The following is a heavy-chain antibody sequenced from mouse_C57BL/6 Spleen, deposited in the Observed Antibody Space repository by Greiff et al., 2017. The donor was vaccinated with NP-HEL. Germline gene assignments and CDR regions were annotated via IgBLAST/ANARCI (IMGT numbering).Heavy chain of an antibody. Sequence: EVKLVESGGGLVKPGGSLKLSCAASGFTFSSYAMSWVRQTPEKRLEWVATISDGGSYTYYPDNVKGRFTISRDNAKNNLYLQMSHLKSEDTAMYYCAISTMITYFDYWGQGTTLTVSS. CDR3: AISTMITYFDY. CDR2: ISDGGSYT. J-gene: IGHJ2*01. V-gene: IGHV5-4*03. D-gene: IGHD2-4*01. CDR1: GFTFSSYA.